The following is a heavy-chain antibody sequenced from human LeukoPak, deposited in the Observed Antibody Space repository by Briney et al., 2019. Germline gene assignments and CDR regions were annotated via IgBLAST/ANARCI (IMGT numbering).Heavy chain of an antibody. CDR1: GGSFSGYY. V-gene: IGHV4-34*01. Sequence: ASETLSLTCAVYGGSFSGYYWSWIRQPPGKGLEWIGEINHSGSTNYNPSLKSRVTISVDTSKNQFSLKLSSVTAADTAVYYCARGNSYGLYNWFDPWGQGTTVTVSS. CDR2: INHSGST. CDR3: ARGNSYGLYNWFDP. J-gene: IGHJ5*01. D-gene: IGHD5-18*01.